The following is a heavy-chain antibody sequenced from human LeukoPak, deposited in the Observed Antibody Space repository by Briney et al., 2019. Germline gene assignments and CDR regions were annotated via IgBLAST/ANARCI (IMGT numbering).Heavy chain of an antibody. CDR3: AREYSSSYYFDY. CDR1: GFTFSSYS. D-gene: IGHD6-13*01. V-gene: IGHV3-48*02. J-gene: IGHJ4*02. CDR2: ISSGSESST. Sequence: GGSLRLSCAASGFTFSSYSMNWVRQVPGKGLEWVSYISSGSESSTYYAESVKGRFTISRDNAKNSLYLQMNSLRDEDTAVYYCAREYSSSYYFDYWGQGTLVTVSS.